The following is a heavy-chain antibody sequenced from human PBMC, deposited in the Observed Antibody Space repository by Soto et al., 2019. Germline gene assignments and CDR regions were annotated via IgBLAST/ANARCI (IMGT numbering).Heavy chain of an antibody. Sequence: ASVKVSCKASGYIFTSYYIHWVRQAPGQGLEWMGWINPFDGSRMFAQSFQGRVTMTRDTSTSTVYMEVNSLRAEDTAVYYCARDPYYDSSGYLASYGMDVWGQGTTVTVSS. V-gene: IGHV1-46*01. CDR3: ARDPYYDSSGYLASYGMDV. CDR2: INPFDGSR. D-gene: IGHD3-22*01. CDR1: GYIFTSYY. J-gene: IGHJ6*02.